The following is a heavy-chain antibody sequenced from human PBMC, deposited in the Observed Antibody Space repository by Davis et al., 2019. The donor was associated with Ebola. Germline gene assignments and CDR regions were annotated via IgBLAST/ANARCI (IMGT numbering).Heavy chain of an antibody. CDR3: ARARAARPGGWGYYYYYGMDV. J-gene: IGHJ6*02. CDR1: GFTFSSYE. V-gene: IGHV3-48*03. Sequence: GESLKISCAASGFTFSSYEMNWVRQAPGKGLEWVSYISSSGSTMYYADSVKGRFTISRDNAKNSLYLQMNSLRAEDTAVYYCARARAARPGGWGYYYYYGMDVWGQGTTVTVSS. CDR2: ISSSGSTM. D-gene: IGHD6-6*01.